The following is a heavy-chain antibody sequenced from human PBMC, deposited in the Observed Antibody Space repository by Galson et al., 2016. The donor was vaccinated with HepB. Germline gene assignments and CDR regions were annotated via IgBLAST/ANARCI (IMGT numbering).Heavy chain of an antibody. Sequence: SLRLSCAASALTFSTYGMHWVRQAPGKGLEWVAVISYDGSKKYYADSVKGRFTISRDNSKNTLYLQMNSLRTEDTAVYYCAKDPYYYGSGSYYFDYWGQGTLVTVSS. V-gene: IGHV3-30*18. J-gene: IGHJ4*02. CDR1: ALTFSTYG. D-gene: IGHD3-10*01. CDR3: AKDPYYYGSGSYYFDY. CDR2: ISYDGSKK.